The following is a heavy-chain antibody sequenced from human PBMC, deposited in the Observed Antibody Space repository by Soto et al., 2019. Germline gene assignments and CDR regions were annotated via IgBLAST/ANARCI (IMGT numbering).Heavy chain of an antibody. CDR1: GGTFSNDI. J-gene: IGHJ4*02. V-gene: IGHV1-69*04. CDR3: VRDSPIGSTYSGYDGIDY. CDR2: IIPLLDIA. D-gene: IGHD5-12*01. Sequence: VASVKVSCKASGGTFSNDIITWVRQAPGQGLEWMGRIIPLLDIANYAQKFQGRVTITADKSTSTAYMELNSLRSEDTAVYYCVRDSPIGSTYSGYDGIDYWGQGTLVTVSS.